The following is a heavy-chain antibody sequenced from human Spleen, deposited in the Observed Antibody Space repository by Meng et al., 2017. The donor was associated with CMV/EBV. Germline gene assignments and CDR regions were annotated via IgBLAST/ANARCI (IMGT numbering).Heavy chain of an antibody. Sequence: GGSLRLSCAASGFTFSGSAMHWVRQASGKGLEWVGRIRSKANSYATAYAASVKGRFTISRDDSKNTAYLQMNSLKTEDTAVYYCARNLRDYGDLDVWGQGTTVTVSS. CDR1: GFTFSGSA. V-gene: IGHV3-73*01. CDR2: IRSKANSYAT. D-gene: IGHD4-17*01. CDR3: ARNLRDYGDLDV. J-gene: IGHJ6*02.